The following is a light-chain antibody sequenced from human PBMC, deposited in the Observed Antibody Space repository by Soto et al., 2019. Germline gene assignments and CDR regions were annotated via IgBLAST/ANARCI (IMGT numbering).Light chain of an antibody. CDR1: QSVNNN. Sequence: EIVMTQSPATLSVSPGERATLSCRASQSVNNNLAWYQQKPGQAPRLLIYGASTRATGIPARFSGSGSGADFTLTISSLQSEDFAVYYCQQYNNWPPWTFGQGTKVDIK. J-gene: IGKJ1*01. CDR3: QQYNNWPPWT. V-gene: IGKV3-15*01. CDR2: GAS.